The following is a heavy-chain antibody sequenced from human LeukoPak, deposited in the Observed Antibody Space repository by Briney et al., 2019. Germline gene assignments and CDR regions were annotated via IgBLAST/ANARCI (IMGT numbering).Heavy chain of an antibody. CDR2: IIPIFGTA. Sequence: ASVKVSCKASGYTFTGYYMHWVRQAPGQGLEWMGGIIPIFGTANYAQKFQGRVTITADKSTSTAYMELSSLRSEDTAVYYCARDGDTAMVPSFDYWGQGALVTVSS. CDR3: ARDGDTAMVPSFDY. D-gene: IGHD5-18*01. CDR1: GYTFTGYY. V-gene: IGHV1-69*06. J-gene: IGHJ4*02.